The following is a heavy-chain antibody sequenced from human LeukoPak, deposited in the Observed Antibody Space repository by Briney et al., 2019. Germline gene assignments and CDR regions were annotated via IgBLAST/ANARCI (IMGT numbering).Heavy chain of an antibody. CDR1: GYSISSGYY. CDR3: ARGGRWLQSELDY. CDR2: IYHSGST. D-gene: IGHD5-24*01. J-gene: IGHJ4*02. V-gene: IGHV4-38-2*02. Sequence: KPSETLSLTCTVSGYSISSGYYWGWIRQPPGKGLEWIGSIYHSGSTYYNPSLKSRVTISVDTSKNQFSLKLSSVTAADTAVYYCARGGRWLQSELDYWGQGTLVTVSS.